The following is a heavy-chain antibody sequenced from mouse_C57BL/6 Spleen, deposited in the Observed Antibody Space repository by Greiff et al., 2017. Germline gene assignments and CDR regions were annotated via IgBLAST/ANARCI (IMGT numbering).Heavy chain of an antibody. V-gene: IGHV1-42*01. CDR2: INPSTGGT. D-gene: IGHD1-1*01. CDR3: ASGYYGSSYPFDY. CDR1: GYSFTGYY. J-gene: IGHJ2*01. Sequence: VQLQQSGPELVKPGASVKISCKASGYSFTGYYMNWVKQSPEKSLEWIGEINPSTGGTTYNQKFKAKATLTVDKSSSTAYMQLKSLTSEDSAVYYCASGYYGSSYPFDYWGQGTTLTVSS.